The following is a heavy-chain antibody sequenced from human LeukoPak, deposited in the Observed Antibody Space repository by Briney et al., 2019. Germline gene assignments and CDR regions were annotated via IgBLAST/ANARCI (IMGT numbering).Heavy chain of an antibody. J-gene: IGHJ4*02. Sequence: SGGSLRLSCAASGFPFSSYAMHGVRQAPGKGLEWVAVMSYDGSNKYYADSVKGRFTISRDNSKNTLYLQMNSLRAEDTAVYYCARGIVVVAAKGELLDYWGQGTLVTVSS. CDR3: ARGIVVVAAKGELLDY. V-gene: IGHV3-30-3*01. CDR1: GFPFSSYA. CDR2: MSYDGSNK. D-gene: IGHD2-15*01.